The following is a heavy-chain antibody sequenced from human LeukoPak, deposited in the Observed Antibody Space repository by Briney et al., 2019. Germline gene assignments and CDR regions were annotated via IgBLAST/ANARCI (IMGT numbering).Heavy chain of an antibody. CDR2: INPNSGGT. J-gene: IGHJ4*02. CDR3: AKESGSWGVGQYFDY. Sequence: ASVKVSCKASGYTFTGYYMHWVRQAPGQGLEWMGWINPNSGGTNYAQKFQGRVTMTRDTSISTAYMELSRLRSEDTAVYYCAKESGSWGVGQYFDYWGQGTLVTVSS. CDR1: GYTFTGYY. D-gene: IGHD1-26*01. V-gene: IGHV1-2*02.